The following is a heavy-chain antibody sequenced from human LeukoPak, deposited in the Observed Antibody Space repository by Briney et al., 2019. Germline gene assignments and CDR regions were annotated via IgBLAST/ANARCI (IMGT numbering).Heavy chain of an antibody. CDR1: GGSISSGDYY. Sequence: SQTLSLTCTVSGGSISSGDYYWSWIRQPPGKGLEWIGYIYYSGSTYYNPSLKSRVTISVDTSKNQFSLRLSSVTAADTAVYYCARGSCYGFSGDSWGQGSLVTVSS. CDR3: ARGSCYGFSGDS. V-gene: IGHV4-30-4*01. D-gene: IGHD5-18*01. J-gene: IGHJ4*02. CDR2: IYYSGST.